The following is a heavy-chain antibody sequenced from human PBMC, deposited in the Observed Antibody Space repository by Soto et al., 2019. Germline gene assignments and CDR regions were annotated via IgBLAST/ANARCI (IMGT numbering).Heavy chain of an antibody. J-gene: IGHJ4*02. V-gene: IGHV3-66*01. CDR1: GFTVSSNY. CDR2: IYSGGST. Sequence: ESGGGLVQPGGSLRLSCAASGFTVSSNYMSWVRQAPGKGLEWVSVIYSGGSTYYADSVKGRFTISRDNSKNTLYLQMNSLRAEDTAVYYCARDGNPYCSGGSCYFDYWGQGTLVTVSS. D-gene: IGHD2-15*01. CDR3: ARDGNPYCSGGSCYFDY.